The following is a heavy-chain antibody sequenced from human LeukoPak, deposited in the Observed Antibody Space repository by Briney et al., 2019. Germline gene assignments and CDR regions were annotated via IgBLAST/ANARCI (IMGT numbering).Heavy chain of an antibody. V-gene: IGHV3-23*01. CDR3: AKGRESTGLFEY. J-gene: IGHJ4*02. Sequence: GGSLRLSCAASGFTFSGYAMSWVRQAPGKGLEWVSSILGSGAGTFYADSVRGRLTISRDNSKSTVYLQMNSLRSDDTAVYYCAKGRESTGLFEYWGQGTLVTVSS. CDR2: ILGSGAGT. CDR1: GFTFSGYA. D-gene: IGHD1-26*01.